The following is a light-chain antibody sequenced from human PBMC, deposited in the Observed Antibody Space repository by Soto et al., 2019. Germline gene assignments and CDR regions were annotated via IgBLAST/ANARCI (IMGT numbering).Light chain of an antibody. Sequence: TSSDVGGYIYVSWYQQHPGKAPKLMIYDVTSRPSGVSYRFSGSKSGNTASLTISGLQAEDEADYYCSSYTTSSSYVFGTGTKVTVL. V-gene: IGLV2-14*01. CDR1: SSDVGGYIY. CDR2: DVT. CDR3: SSYTTSSSYV. J-gene: IGLJ1*01.